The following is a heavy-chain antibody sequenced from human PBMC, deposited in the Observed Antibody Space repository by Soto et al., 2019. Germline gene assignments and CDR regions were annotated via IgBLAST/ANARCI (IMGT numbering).Heavy chain of an antibody. CDR1: GFTFSSYG. CDR2: TSHDGSNK. J-gene: IGHJ5*02. CDR3: AKDRRDYGDSLVNNYFDP. D-gene: IGHD4-17*01. V-gene: IGHV3-30*18. Sequence: QEQPVESGGGVVQPGTSLRLSCAASGFTFSSYGMHWVRQAPGKGLEWVAVTSHDGSNKFYADSVKGRFSISRDDSKNTLFLQMNSLRTEDTAVYYCAKDRRDYGDSLVNNYFDPWGQGTLVTVSS.